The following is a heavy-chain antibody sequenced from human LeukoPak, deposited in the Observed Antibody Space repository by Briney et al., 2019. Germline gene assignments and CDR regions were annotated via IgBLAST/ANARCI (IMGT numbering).Heavy chain of an antibody. D-gene: IGHD4-23*01. CDR2: ISYDGSNK. CDR1: GFTFSSYG. Sequence: GGSLRPSCAASGFTFSSYGMHCVRQAPGKGLEWVAVISYDGSNKYYADSVKGRFTISRDNSKNTLYVQTNSLRAEDTAVYYCAKNVMTTLITPTDWGQGTLVTVSS. J-gene: IGHJ4*02. V-gene: IGHV3-30*18. CDR3: AKNVMTTLITPTD.